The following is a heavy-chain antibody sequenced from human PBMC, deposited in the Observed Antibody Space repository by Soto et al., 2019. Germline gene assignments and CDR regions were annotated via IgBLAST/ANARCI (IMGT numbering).Heavy chain of an antibody. D-gene: IGHD3-10*01. Sequence: ASVKVSCKASGYTFTSYGISWVRQAPGQGLEWMGWISAYNGNTNYAQKLQGRVTMTTDTSTSTAYMELRSLRSDDTAVYYCASAARMIGSGTRKTGLEVAKHAFDIWGQGTMVTVSS. CDR3: ASAARMIGSGTRKTGLEVAKHAFDI. CDR1: GYTFTSYG. V-gene: IGHV1-18*01. J-gene: IGHJ3*02. CDR2: ISAYNGNT.